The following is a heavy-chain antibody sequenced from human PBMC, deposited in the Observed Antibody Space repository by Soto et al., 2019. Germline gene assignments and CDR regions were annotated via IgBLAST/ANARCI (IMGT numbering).Heavy chain of an antibody. V-gene: IGHV4-30-4*01. CDR3: ARASTSRLLLGRVLFFGI. Sequence: SETLSLTCTVSGGSISSGDYYWSWIRQPPGKGLEWIGYIYYSGSTYYNPSLKSRVTISVDTSKNQFSLKLSSVTAADTAVYYCARASTSRLLLGRVLFFGIWGQGTMVTVSS. CDR1: GGSISSGDYY. CDR2: IYYSGST. D-gene: IGHD2-15*01. J-gene: IGHJ3*02.